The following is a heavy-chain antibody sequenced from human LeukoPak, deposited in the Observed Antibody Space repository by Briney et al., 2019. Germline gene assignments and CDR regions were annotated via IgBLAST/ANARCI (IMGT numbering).Heavy chain of an antibody. CDR1: GFTFSSYA. CDR3: AKDPVRDHYGDYPPYFDY. CDR2: ISGSGGST. D-gene: IGHD4-17*01. V-gene: IGHV3-23*01. J-gene: IGHJ4*02. Sequence: GGSLRLSCAASGFTFSSYAMSWVRQAPGKGLEWVSAISGSGGSTYYADSVKGRFAISRDNSKNTLYLQMNSLRAEDTAVYYCAKDPVRDHYGDYPPYFDYWGQGTLVTVSS.